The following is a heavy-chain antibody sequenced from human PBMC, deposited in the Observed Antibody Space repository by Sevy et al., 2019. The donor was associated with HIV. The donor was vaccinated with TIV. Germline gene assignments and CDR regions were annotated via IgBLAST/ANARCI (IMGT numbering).Heavy chain of an antibody. CDR1: GFTFSSYD. V-gene: IGHV3-23*01. J-gene: IGHJ4*02. CDR3: SKDLEQQLGPDY. CDR2: ISPTGGTT. Sequence: GGFLRLSCAASGFTFSSYDMSWVRQAPGKGLEWISGISPTGGTTQYAESVKGRFIISRDNSKKTLFLQMNSLRAEDTALYYCSKDLEQQLGPDYWGQGTQVTVSS. D-gene: IGHD6-13*01.